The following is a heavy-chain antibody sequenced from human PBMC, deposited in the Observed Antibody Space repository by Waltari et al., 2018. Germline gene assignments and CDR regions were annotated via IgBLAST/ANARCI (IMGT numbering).Heavy chain of an antibody. CDR2: IHPSRGRA. Sequence: QVQLVQSGAEVKKPGSSVKVSCKASGGTFSSYAISWVRQAPGQGLEWMGGIHPSRGRANYAQKFQGRVTITADKSTSTAYMELSSLRSEDTAVYYCARDRIAARPGIGFYFDYCGQGTLVTVSS. CDR3: ARDRIAARPGIGFYFDY. CDR1: GGTFSSYA. D-gene: IGHD6-6*01. V-gene: IGHV1-69*10. J-gene: IGHJ4*02.